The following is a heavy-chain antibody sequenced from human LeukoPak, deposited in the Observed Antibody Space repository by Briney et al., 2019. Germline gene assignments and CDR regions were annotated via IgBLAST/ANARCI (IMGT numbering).Heavy chain of an antibody. Sequence: GGSLRLSCAASGFTFSSYWMSWVRQAPGKRLEWVANIKQDGSEKYYVDSVKGRFTISRDNAKNSLYLQMNSLRAEDTAVYYCASGKWGGQLWFYFDYWGQGTLVTVSS. J-gene: IGHJ4*02. CDR3: ASGKWGGQLWFYFDY. CDR2: IKQDGSEK. V-gene: IGHV3-7*01. CDR1: GFTFSSYW. D-gene: IGHD5-18*01.